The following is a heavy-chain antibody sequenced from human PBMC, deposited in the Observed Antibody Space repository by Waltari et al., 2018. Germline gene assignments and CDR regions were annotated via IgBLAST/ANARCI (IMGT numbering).Heavy chain of an antibody. V-gene: IGHV1-69*01. J-gene: IGHJ4*02. CDR2: IIPIFVTA. D-gene: IGHD6-6*01. CDR3: ARDLFYSSSSQGPN. Sequence: QVQLVQSGAEVKKPGSSVKVSCKASGGPFSSYAISWVRQAPGHGLEWMGGIIPIFVTANYAQKFQGRVTITADESTSTAYIELSSLRSEDTAVYYCARDLFYSSSSQGPNWGQGTLVTVSS. CDR1: GGPFSSYA.